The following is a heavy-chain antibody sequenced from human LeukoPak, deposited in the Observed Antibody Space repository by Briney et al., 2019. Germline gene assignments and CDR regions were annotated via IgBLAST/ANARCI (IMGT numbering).Heavy chain of an antibody. CDR1: GFTFSSYA. V-gene: IGHV3-23*01. Sequence: GGSLRLSCAASGFTFSSYAMSWVRQAPGTGLEWVSAISGSGGSTYYADSVKGRFTISRDNSKNTLYLQMNSLRAEDTAVYYCAKVYWNYRGFDYWGQGTLVTVSS. D-gene: IGHD1-7*01. J-gene: IGHJ4*02. CDR2: ISGSGGST. CDR3: AKVYWNYRGFDY.